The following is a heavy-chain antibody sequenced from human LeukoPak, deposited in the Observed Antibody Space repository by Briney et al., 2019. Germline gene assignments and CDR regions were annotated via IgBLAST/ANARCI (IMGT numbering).Heavy chain of an antibody. CDR3: AREYYYDSSGYYLADPSPFDY. V-gene: IGHV1-69*13. J-gene: IGHJ4*02. CDR1: GGTFSSYA. CDR2: IIPIFGTA. Sequence: GASVKVSCKASGGTFSSYAISWVRQAPGQGLEWMGGIIPIFGTANYAQKFQGRVTITADESTSTAYMELSSLRSEDTAVYYCAREYYYDSSGYYLADPSPFDYWGQGTLVTVSS. D-gene: IGHD3-22*01.